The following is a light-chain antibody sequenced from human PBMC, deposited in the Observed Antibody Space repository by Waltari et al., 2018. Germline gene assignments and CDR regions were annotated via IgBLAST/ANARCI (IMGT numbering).Light chain of an antibody. Sequence: DIQMTQSPSSLSASVGDRVTITCRASQGISNYLAWYQQKPGKVPKLLIYAAATWQSGGPSRVSGSGSGTDFTLTSSSLQPEDVATYYCQKYNSAPQFTFGPGTEVDIK. CDR1: QGISNY. CDR2: AAA. CDR3: QKYNSAPQFT. J-gene: IGKJ3*01. V-gene: IGKV1-27*01.